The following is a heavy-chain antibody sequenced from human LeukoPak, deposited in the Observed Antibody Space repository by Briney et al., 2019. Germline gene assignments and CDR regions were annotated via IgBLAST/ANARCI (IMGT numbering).Heavy chain of an antibody. J-gene: IGHJ3*02. D-gene: IGHD3-10*01. CDR2: MNPNSGNT. CDR1: GGTFTSYD. CDR3: ARFYYGSGSYYAFDI. Sequence: ASVKVSCKASGGTFTSYDINWVRQATGQGLEWMGWMNPNSGNTGYAQKFQGRVTITRNTSISTAYMELSSLRSEDTAVYYCARFYYGSGSYYAFDIWGQGTMVTVSS. V-gene: IGHV1-8*03.